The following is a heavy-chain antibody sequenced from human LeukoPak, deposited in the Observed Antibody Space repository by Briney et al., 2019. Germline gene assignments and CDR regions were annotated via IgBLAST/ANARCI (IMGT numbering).Heavy chain of an antibody. J-gene: IGHJ4*02. CDR3: ARDAEWLVYFDY. CDR1: GFTVSSNE. CDR2: ISSSSSYI. D-gene: IGHD6-19*01. V-gene: IGHV3-21*01. Sequence: GGSLRLSCAASGFTVSSNEMSWVRQAPGKGLEWVSSISSSSSYIYYADSVKGRFTISRDNAKNSLYLQMNSLRAEDTAVYYCARDAEWLVYFDYWGQGTLVTVSS.